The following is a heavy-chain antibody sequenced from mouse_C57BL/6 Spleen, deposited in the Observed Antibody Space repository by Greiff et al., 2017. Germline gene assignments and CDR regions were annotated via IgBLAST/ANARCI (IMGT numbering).Heavy chain of an antibody. CDR2: INPYNGGT. Sequence: EVQLQQSGPVLVKPGASVKMSCKASGYTFTDYYMNWVKQSHGKSLEWIGVINPYNGGTSYNQKFKGKATLTVDKSSSTAYMGLNSLTSEDSAVYYCARRERSGEAPAMDYWGQGTSVTVSS. CDR1: GYTFTDYY. CDR3: ARRERSGEAPAMDY. V-gene: IGHV1-19*01. J-gene: IGHJ4*01.